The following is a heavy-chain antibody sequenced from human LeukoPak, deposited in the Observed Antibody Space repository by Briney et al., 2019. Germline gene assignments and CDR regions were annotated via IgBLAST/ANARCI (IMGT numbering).Heavy chain of an antibody. J-gene: IGHJ4*02. Sequence: SETLSLTCTVSGGSIRDWQWSWVRQPPGKGLEWIGHINSNGRTDYNPSLRSRLTFSVDTSRDQFSLKLRSVTAADTAMYYCATSYGYKVAPFDLWGQGTLVTVSS. CDR1: GGSIRDWQ. CDR2: INSNGRT. CDR3: ATSYGYKVAPFDL. D-gene: IGHD4-17*01. V-gene: IGHV4-4*09.